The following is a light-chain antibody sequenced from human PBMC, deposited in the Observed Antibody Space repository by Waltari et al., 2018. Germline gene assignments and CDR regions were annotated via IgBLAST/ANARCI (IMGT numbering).Light chain of an antibody. V-gene: IGLV1-51*02. Sequence: QSVLTQPPSVSAAPGQKVTISCSGTTSNIGNNYVSWYQQFPGAAPKVLIYGNDRRASGMPDRCSGSKSGTSATLDISDLQPGDEADYYCGTWDNALSAVFGGGTKVTVL. CDR1: TSNIGNNY. CDR3: GTWDNALSAV. J-gene: IGLJ2*01. CDR2: GND.